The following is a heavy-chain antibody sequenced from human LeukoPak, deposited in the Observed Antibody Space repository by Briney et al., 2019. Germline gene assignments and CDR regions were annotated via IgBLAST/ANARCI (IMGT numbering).Heavy chain of an antibody. Sequence: MSSETLSLTCAVYGGSFSGYYWSWIRQPPGKGLEWIGEINHSGSTNYNPSLKSRVTISVDTSKNQFSLKLSSVTAADTAVYYCARGPGGHYWGQGTLVTVSS. V-gene: IGHV4-34*01. J-gene: IGHJ4*02. CDR3: ARGPGGHY. CDR2: INHSGST. D-gene: IGHD3-10*01. CDR1: GGSFSGYY.